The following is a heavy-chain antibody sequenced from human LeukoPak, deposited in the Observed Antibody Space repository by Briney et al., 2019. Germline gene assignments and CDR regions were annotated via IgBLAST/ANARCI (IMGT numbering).Heavy chain of an antibody. CDR3: ARGRGDYVLSLVIYYYMYV. J-gene: IGHJ6*03. CDR2: IYHSGST. D-gene: IGHD4-17*01. Sequence: SETLSLTCTVSGYSISSGYYWGWIRQPPGKGLEWIGGIYHSGSTYYNPSLKSRVTISVDTSKNQFSLRLSSVTAPDTAVYYCARGRGDYVLSLVIYYYMYVWGKGTTVTVSS. CDR1: GYSISSGYY. V-gene: IGHV4-38-2*02.